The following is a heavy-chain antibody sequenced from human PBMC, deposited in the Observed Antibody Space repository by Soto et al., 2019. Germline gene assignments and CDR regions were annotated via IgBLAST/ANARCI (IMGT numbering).Heavy chain of an antibody. D-gene: IGHD2-15*01. CDR1: GFTVSRNY. J-gene: IGHJ4*02. V-gene: IGHV3-66*01. Sequence: EVQVVESGGGLVQPGGSLRLSCAASGFTVSRNYMSWVRQAPGKGLEWVSVIYNEAEGNTYYADSVKGRFTISRDNSKNTVYLRMNSLRAEDTAIYYCAREGLEGGRYFDCWGQGTLVTVSS. CDR2: IYNEAEGNT. CDR3: AREGLEGGRYFDC.